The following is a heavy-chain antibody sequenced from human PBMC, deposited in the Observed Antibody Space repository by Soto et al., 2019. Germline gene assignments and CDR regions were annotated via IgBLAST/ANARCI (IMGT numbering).Heavy chain of an antibody. V-gene: IGHV4-30-2*01. CDR2: ICHSGNT. Sequence: QLQLQESGSGLVKPSQTLSLTCTVSGGSITIGGYCWSWIRQPPGQGLEWTGYICHSGNTYYNPSLKSRVTPSLDRSKNQFSLNLSSVTAADTAVYYCARVWFGESSWFDPWGQGTLVTVSS. D-gene: IGHD3-10*01. CDR1: GGSITIGGYC. J-gene: IGHJ5*02. CDR3: ARVWFGESSWFDP.